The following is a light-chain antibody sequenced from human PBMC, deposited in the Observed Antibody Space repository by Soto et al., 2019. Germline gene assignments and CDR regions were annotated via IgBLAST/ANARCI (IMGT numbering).Light chain of an antibody. V-gene: IGLV2-14*03. CDR3: TSWTTSTTMI. CDR2: DVN. J-gene: IGLJ2*01. Sequence: QPASVSGSPGQSITISCTGTSSDIGAYNFVSWYQQHPGKAPKLMLYDVNIRPSGVSNRFSGSKSGNTASLTISGLQAEDEADYYCTSWTTSTTMIFGGGTKVTVL. CDR1: SSDIGAYNF.